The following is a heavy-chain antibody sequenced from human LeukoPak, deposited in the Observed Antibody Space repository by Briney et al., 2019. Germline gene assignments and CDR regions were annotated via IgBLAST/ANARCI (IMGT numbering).Heavy chain of an antibody. CDR1: GYTFTGYH. CDR3: ARGRADRYNWNDGPDY. CDR2: INPNSGGT. J-gene: IGHJ4*02. V-gene: IGHV1-2*06. D-gene: IGHD1-20*01. Sequence: GASVKVSCKASGYTFTGYHLHWVRQAPGQGLEWMGRINPNSGGTNYAQKFQGRVTMTRDTSISTAYMELSSLRSDDTAVYYCARGRADRYNWNDGPDYWGQGTLVTVSS.